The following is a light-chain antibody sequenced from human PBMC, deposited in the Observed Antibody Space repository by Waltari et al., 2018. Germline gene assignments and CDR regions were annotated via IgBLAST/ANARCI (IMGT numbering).Light chain of an antibody. CDR2: IAS. Sequence: DIQMTQSPSTLSASVGDRVTISCRASQSVCTWLAWKQQKPGKAPKLLSYIASSLDSGVRSRVSGSGSGTEFTLTISSLQPDDFATYSCQQYSSFSTFGQGTKL. CDR1: QSVCTW. CDR3: QQYSSFST. V-gene: IGKV1-5*03. J-gene: IGKJ2*01.